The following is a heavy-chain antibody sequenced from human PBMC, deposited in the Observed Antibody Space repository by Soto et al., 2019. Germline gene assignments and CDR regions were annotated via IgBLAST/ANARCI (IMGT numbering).Heavy chain of an antibody. CDR2: INPNSGGT. Sequence: ASVEVSCKSSGYTFTGCYIHWVRQAPGQGLEWMGWINPNSGGTNYAQKFQGRVTMTRDTSISTAYMELSRLRSDDTAVYYCATPMLRPEDFFPDYWGQGTLVNVSS. J-gene: IGHJ4*02. V-gene: IGHV1-2*02. CDR3: ATPMLRPEDFFPDY. CDR1: GYTFTGCY. D-gene: IGHD2-2*01.